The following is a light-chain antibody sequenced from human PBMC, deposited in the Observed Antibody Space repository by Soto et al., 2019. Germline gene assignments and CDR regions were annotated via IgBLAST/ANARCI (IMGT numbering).Light chain of an antibody. J-gene: IGKJ1*01. V-gene: IGKV1-8*01. CDR3: LQYHTYRT. CDR2: AAS. CDR1: QGISSS. Sequence: AIRMTQSPSPFSASIGDRVTITLRASQGISSSLAWYQQKPGKAPKLLIYAASTLQSGVPSRFSGSGSGTDFTLTISCLQSEDFATYYCLQYHTYRTFGQGTKVDI.